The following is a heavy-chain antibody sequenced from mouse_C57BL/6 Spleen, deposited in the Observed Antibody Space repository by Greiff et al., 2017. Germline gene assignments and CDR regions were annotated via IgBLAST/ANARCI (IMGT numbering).Heavy chain of an antibody. CDR2: ISSGSSTI. Sequence: EVMLVESGGGLVKPGGSLKLSCAASGFTFSDYGMHWVRQAPEKGLEWVAYISSGSSTIYYADTVKGRFTISRDNAKNTLFLQMTSLRSEDTAMYYCARPYGPYAMDDWGQGTSVTVSS. D-gene: IGHD1-1*02. V-gene: IGHV5-17*01. CDR3: ARPYGPYAMDD. J-gene: IGHJ4*01. CDR1: GFTFSDYG.